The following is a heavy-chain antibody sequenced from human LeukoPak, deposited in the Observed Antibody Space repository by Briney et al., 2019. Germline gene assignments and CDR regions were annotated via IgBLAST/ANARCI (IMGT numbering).Heavy chain of an antibody. V-gene: IGHV3-21*01. CDR1: GLTFSDYA. CDR2: ISSSSSSYI. Sequence: GGSLRLSCAASGLTFSDYAMSWVRQAPGKGLEWVSSISSSSSSYIYYADSVKGRFTISRDNAKNSLYLQMNSLRAEDTAVYYCARDGAYCGGDCYPYYFDYWGQGTLVTVSS. CDR3: ARDGAYCGGDCYPYYFDY. J-gene: IGHJ4*02. D-gene: IGHD2-21*01.